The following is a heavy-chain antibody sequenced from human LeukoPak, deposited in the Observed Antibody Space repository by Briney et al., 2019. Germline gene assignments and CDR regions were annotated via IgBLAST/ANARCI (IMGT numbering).Heavy chain of an antibody. V-gene: IGHV3-7*03. D-gene: IGHD3-3*01. CDR3: AKERSGYDFWSGYYISFDY. CDR2: IKEDGNEK. Sequence: PGGSLRLSCVVSGFTFSNYWMSWVRQAPGKGLEWVVNIKEDGNEKYYVESVKGRFTISRDNAKNSLYLQMNSLRAEDTAVYYCAKERSGYDFWSGYYISFDYWGQGTLVTVSS. J-gene: IGHJ4*02. CDR1: GFTFSNYW.